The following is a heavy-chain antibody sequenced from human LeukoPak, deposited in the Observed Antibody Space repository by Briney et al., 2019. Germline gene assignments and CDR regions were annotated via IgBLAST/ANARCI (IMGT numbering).Heavy chain of an antibody. CDR3: ARRLSTTWAFDY. CDR2: ISWNSGSI. D-gene: IGHD1-14*01. J-gene: IGHJ4*02. Sequence: GGPLRLSCAASGFTFDDYAMHWVRQAPGKGLEWVSGISWNSGSIGYADSVKGRFTISRDNAKNSLYLQMSSLRAEDTALYYCARRLSTTWAFDYWGQGTLVTVSS. CDR1: GFTFDDYA. V-gene: IGHV3-9*01.